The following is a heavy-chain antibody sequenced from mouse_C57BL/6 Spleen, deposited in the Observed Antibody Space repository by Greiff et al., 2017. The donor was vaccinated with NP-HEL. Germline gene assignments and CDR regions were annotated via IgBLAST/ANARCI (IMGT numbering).Heavy chain of an antibody. V-gene: IGHV1-82*01. CDR2: IYPGDGDT. D-gene: IGHD2-4*01. J-gene: IGHJ2*01. Sequence: VQLQQSGPELVKPGASVKISCKASGYAFSSSWMNWVKQRPGKGLEWIGRIYPGDGDTNYNGKFKGKATLTADKSSSTADMQLSSLTSEDSAVYCCARGDYDALDYWGQGTTLTVSS. CDR1: GYAFSSSW. CDR3: ARGDYDALDY.